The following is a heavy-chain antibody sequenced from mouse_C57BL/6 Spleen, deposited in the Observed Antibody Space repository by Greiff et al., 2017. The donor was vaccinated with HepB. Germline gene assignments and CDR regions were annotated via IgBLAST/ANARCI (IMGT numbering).Heavy chain of an antibody. D-gene: IGHD4-1*02. CDR1: GYTFTSYW. Sequence: VQLQQPGAELVKPGASVKLSCKASGYTFTSYWMHWVKQRPGQGLEWIGMIHPNSCSTNYNEKFKSKATLTVDKSSSTAYMQLSSLTSEDSAVYYCARPSTENYFDYWGQGTTLTVSS. CDR3: ARPSTENYFDY. CDR2: IHPNSCST. J-gene: IGHJ2*01. V-gene: IGHV1-64*01.